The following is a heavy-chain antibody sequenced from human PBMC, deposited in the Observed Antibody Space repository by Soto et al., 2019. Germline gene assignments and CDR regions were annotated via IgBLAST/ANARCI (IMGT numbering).Heavy chain of an antibody. D-gene: IGHD3-10*01. Sequence: EVQLLESGGGLVQPGGSLRLSCAASGFTFSIYAMTWVRQAPGKGLEWVSGISGSGTSTYYADSVKGRFTISRDNSKSTLYLEMDSLRAEDTAVYYCAKDRVGVRHHYFDYWGQGTLVTVSS. J-gene: IGHJ4*02. CDR3: AKDRVGVRHHYFDY. CDR2: ISGSGTST. V-gene: IGHV3-23*01. CDR1: GFTFSIYA.